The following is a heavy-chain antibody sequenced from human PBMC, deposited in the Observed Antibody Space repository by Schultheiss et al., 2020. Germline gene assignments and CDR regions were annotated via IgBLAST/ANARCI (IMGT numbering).Heavy chain of an antibody. J-gene: IGHJ4*02. Sequence: GGSLRLSCAVSGFTVSSNYMTWVRQAPGKGLEWVSAISGSGGSTYYADSVKGRFTISRDNSKNTLSLQLNSLRAEDTAIYYCAKDRGSSGWYLDYWGQGALVTVSS. CDR1: GFTVSSNY. CDR3: AKDRGSSGWYLDY. CDR2: ISGSGGST. V-gene: IGHV3-23*01. D-gene: IGHD6-19*01.